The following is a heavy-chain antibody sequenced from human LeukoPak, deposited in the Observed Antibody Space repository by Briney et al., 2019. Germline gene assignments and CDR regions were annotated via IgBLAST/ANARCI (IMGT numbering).Heavy chain of an antibody. Sequence: GASVRVSCKASGGTFSSYAISWVRQAPGQGLEWMGWINPNSGGTNYAQKFQGRVTMTRDTSISTAYMELSRLRSDDTAVYYCARAGVWDYSDSSGYHNGAFDIWGQGTMVTVSS. CDR2: INPNSGGT. D-gene: IGHD3-22*01. V-gene: IGHV1-2*02. CDR3: ARAGVWDYSDSSGYHNGAFDI. J-gene: IGHJ3*02. CDR1: GGTFSSYA.